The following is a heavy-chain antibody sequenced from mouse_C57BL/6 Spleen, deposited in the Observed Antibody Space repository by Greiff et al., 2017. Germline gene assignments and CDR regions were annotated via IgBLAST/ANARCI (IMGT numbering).Heavy chain of an antibody. CDR3: ARSSTMVTTRGVCYFDY. Sequence: QVQLKQSGPGLVQPSQSLSITCTVSGFSLTSYGVHWVRQSPGKGLEWLGVIWSGGSTDYNAAFISRLSISKDNSKSQVFFKMNSLQADDTAIYXCARSSTMVTTRGVCYFDYWGQGTTLTVSS. CDR2: IWSGGST. D-gene: IGHD2-1*01. CDR1: GFSLTSYG. V-gene: IGHV2-2*01. J-gene: IGHJ2*01.